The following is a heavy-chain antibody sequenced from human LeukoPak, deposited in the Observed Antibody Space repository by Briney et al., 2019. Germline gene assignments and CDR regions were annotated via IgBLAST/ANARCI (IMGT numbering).Heavy chain of an antibody. J-gene: IGHJ3*02. CDR1: GGSIRSRNYY. V-gene: IGHV4-61*05. CDR3: ARLSTGPYGLGAFDI. CDR2: IYKSGST. D-gene: IGHD1-1*01. Sequence: SETLSLTCTVSGGSIRSRNYYWDWIRQPPGKGLEWIGNIYKSGSTNYNPSLKSRITMSVDTSKNQFSLRLNSVTAADTAVYYCARLSTGPYGLGAFDIWGQGTMVTVSS.